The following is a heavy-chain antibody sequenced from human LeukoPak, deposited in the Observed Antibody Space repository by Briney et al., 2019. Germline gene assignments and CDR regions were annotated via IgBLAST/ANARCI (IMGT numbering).Heavy chain of an antibody. CDR2: FDPEDGET. CDR3: ATSSGSGHFDY. D-gene: IGHD1-26*01. J-gene: IGHJ4*02. V-gene: IGHV1-24*01. CDR1: GYTLTELS. Sequence: ASVKVSCKVSGYTLTELSMHWVRQAPGKGLEWMGGFDPEDGETIYAQKFQGRVTMIEDTSTDTAYMELSSLRSEDTAVYYCATSSGSGHFDYWGQGTLVTVSS.